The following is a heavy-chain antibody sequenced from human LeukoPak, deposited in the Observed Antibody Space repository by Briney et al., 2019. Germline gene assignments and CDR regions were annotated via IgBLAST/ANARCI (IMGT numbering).Heavy chain of an antibody. V-gene: IGHV1-69*05. CDR2: IIPIFGTA. CDR1: GGIFSSYA. Sequence: SVKVSCKASGGIFSSYAISWVRQAPGQGLEWMGGIIPIFGTANYAQKFQGRVTITTDESTSTAYMELSSLRSEDTAVYYCARATVYCGGDCYSDTIFDYWGQGTLVTVSS. J-gene: IGHJ4*02. D-gene: IGHD2-21*02. CDR3: ARATVYCGGDCYSDTIFDY.